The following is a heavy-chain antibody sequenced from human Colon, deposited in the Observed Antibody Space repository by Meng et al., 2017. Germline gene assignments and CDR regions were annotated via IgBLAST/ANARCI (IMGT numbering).Heavy chain of an antibody. D-gene: IGHD5-24*01. CDR1: GFTFSSYW. CDR2: INLDGSGV. CDR3: ATELRQTIRGWGY. V-gene: IGHV3-7*01. J-gene: IGHJ4*02. Sequence: GESLKISCAASGFTFSSYWMYWVRQAPGKGLEWVASINLDGSGVYYVESAKGRFTISRDNAKNSLSLQMNSLRAEDTALYYCATELRQTIRGWGYWGQGTLVTVSS.